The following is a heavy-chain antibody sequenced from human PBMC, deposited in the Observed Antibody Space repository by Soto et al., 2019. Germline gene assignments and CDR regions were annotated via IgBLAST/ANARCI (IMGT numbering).Heavy chain of an antibody. CDR2: ICYRGST. J-gene: IGHJ3*02. Sequence: QVQLQGSGPGLVKPSETLSLTCTVSGGSISSFYWGWILQPPGKGLEWVGYICYRGSTNYNPSLKRRVTISVDTSKNQFSLKLSSVTAADTAVYYCARGRRFVEWLLSGSFAFDIWGQGTMVTVAS. V-gene: IGHV4-59*01. CDR1: GGSISSFY. CDR3: ARGRRFVEWLLSGSFAFDI. D-gene: IGHD3-3*01.